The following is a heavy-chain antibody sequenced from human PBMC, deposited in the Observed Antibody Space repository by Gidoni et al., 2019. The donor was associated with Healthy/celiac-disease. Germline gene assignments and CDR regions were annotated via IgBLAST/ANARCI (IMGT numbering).Heavy chain of an antibody. V-gene: IGHV4-4*07. CDR3: AREGYDFWSGYSPFDY. CDR2: IYTSGST. D-gene: IGHD3-3*01. J-gene: IGHJ4*02. Sequence: EWIGRIYTSGSTNYNPSLKSRVTMSVDTSKNQFSLKLSSVTAADTAVYYCAREGYDFWSGYSPFDYWGQGTLVTVSS.